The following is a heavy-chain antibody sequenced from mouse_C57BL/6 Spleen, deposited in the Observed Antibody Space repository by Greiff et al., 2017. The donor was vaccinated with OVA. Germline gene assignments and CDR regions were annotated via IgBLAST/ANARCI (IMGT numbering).Heavy chain of an antibody. J-gene: IGHJ2*01. CDR3: AGGEIDGGSD. CDR2: IGSGSSTI. Sequence: EVQLVESGGGLVKPGGSLKLSCAASGFTFSDYGMHWVRQAPEKGLEWVAYIGSGSSTIYYADTVRGRITISRDNAKNTLFLQMTSLRSEDTSMYYCAGGEIDGGSDWGPGTTLTVSS. CDR1: GFTFSDYG. V-gene: IGHV5-17*01. D-gene: IGHD1-1*02.